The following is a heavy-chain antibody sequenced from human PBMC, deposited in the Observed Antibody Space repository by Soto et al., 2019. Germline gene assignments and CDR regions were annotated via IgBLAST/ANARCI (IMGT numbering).Heavy chain of an antibody. CDR3: AREDYYDSSGYGPFDY. J-gene: IGHJ4*02. Sequence: PSETLSLTCTVSGGSISSGCYYWSWIRQHPGKGLEWIGYIYYSGSTYYNPSLKSRVTISVDTSKNQFSLKLSSVTAADTAVYYCAREDYYDSSGYGPFDYWGQGTLVTVSS. CDR2: IYYSGST. D-gene: IGHD3-22*01. V-gene: IGHV4-31*03. CDR1: GGSISSGCYY.